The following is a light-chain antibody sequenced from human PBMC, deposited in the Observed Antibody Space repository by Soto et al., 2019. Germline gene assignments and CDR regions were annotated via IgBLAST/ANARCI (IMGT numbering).Light chain of an antibody. CDR3: ISYTDRQSYL. CDR2: AVS. J-gene: IGLJ1*01. CDR1: SSDIGSYDH. Sequence: QSALTQPASVPGSPGQSITISCSGTSSDIGSYDHVAWYQQFPGKSPKLIIYAVSDRPSGVSDRFSGSKSGISAFLTISGLQTEDEADYYCISYTDRQSYLFGTGTKVTVL. V-gene: IGLV2-14*03.